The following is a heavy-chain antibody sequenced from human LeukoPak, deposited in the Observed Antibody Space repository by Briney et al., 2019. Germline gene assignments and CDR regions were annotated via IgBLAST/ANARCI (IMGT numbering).Heavy chain of an antibody. Sequence: SGPTLLEPTQTLTLTCTFSGFSLTTDEVGVGWIRQPPGKALEWLSHHYWNDNKFYSPSLQSRLTITKDTSKNQVALTMPNVDPVDTATYYCAYQVYSSGWHPFAYWGQGILVTVAS. J-gene: IGHJ4*02. D-gene: IGHD6-25*01. V-gene: IGHV2-5*01. CDR1: GFSLTTDEVG. CDR2: HYWNDNK. CDR3: AYQVYSSGWHPFAY.